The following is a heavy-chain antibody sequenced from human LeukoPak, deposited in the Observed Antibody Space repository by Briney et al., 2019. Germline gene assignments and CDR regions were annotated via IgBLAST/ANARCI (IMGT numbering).Heavy chain of an antibody. CDR3: ASTYYDSSGYYYGDLDY. Sequence: SVKVSCKASGGTFSSYAISWVRQAPGQGLEWMGGIIPIFGTANYAQKFQGRVTITTDESTSTAYMELSSLRSEDTAVYYCASTYYDSSGYYYGDLDYWGQGTLVTVSS. V-gene: IGHV1-69*05. CDR2: IIPIFGTA. D-gene: IGHD3-22*01. CDR1: GGTFSSYA. J-gene: IGHJ4*02.